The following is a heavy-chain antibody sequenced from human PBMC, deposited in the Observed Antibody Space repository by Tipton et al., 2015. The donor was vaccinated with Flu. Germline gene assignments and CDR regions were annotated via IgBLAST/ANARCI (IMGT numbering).Heavy chain of an antibody. CDR1: GGSISSYY. J-gene: IGHJ4*02. CDR2: IYYSGST. CDR3: ARGDLSSGWRFDY. V-gene: IGHV4-59*01. Sequence: LRLSCTVSGGSISSYYWSWIRQPPGKGLEWIGYIYYSGSTNYNPSLKSRVTISVDTSKNQFSLKLSSVTAADTAVYYCARGDLSSGWRFDYWGQGTLVTVSS. D-gene: IGHD6-19*01.